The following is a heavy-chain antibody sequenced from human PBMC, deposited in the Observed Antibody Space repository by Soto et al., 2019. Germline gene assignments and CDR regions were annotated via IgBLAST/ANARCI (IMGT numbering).Heavy chain of an antibody. Sequence: PSETLSLICTVSGGSIGSYYWSWIRQPPGKGLEWIGYIYYSGSTNYNPSLKSRVTISVDRSKNQFSLKLSSVTAADTAVYYCARTPDYWGQGTLVTVSS. V-gene: IGHV4-59*12. CDR1: GGSIGSYY. D-gene: IGHD2-15*01. J-gene: IGHJ4*02. CDR2: IYYSGST. CDR3: ARTPDY.